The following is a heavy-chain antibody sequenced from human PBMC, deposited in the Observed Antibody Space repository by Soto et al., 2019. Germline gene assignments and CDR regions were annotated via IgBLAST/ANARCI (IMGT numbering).Heavy chain of an antibody. CDR2: IIPIFGTA. CDR3: ARETGGDYDSSGYYWADAFDI. J-gene: IGHJ3*02. Sequence: SVKVSCKASGGTFSSYAISWVRQAPGQGLEWMGGIIPIFGTANYAQKFQGRVTITADESTSTAYMELSSLRSEDTAVYYCARETGGDYDSSGYYWADAFDIWG. CDR1: GGTFSSYA. V-gene: IGHV1-69*13. D-gene: IGHD3-22*01.